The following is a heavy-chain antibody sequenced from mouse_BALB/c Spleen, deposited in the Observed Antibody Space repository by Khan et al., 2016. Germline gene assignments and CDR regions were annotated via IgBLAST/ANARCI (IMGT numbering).Heavy chain of an antibody. CDR1: GFTFSDYY. CDR3: AREGVRRGFAY. Sequence: EVKLVESGGGLVKPGGSLKLSCAASGFTFSDYYMYWVRQTPEKRLEWVATISDGGSYTYYPDSVKGRFTISRDTAKNNLYLQMSSLKSADTAMYYCAREGVRRGFAYWGQGTLVTVSA. D-gene: IGHD2-14*01. V-gene: IGHV5-4*02. CDR2: ISDGGSYT. J-gene: IGHJ3*01.